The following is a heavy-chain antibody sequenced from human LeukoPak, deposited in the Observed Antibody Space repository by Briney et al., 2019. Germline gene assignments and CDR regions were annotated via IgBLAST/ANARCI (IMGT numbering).Heavy chain of an antibody. V-gene: IGHV3-48*03. CDR1: GFTFSSYE. J-gene: IGHJ1*01. Sequence: GGSLRLSCAASGFTFSSYEMNWVRQAPGKGLEWVSYISSSGSTIYYAVSVKGRFTISRDNAKNSLYLQMNSLRAEDTAVYYCARDEPYYYDSSGYYPEYFQHWGQGTLVTVSS. D-gene: IGHD3-22*01. CDR3: ARDEPYYYDSSGYYPEYFQH. CDR2: ISSSGSTI.